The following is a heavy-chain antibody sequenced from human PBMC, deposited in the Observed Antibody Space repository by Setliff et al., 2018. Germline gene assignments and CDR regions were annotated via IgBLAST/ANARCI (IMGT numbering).Heavy chain of an antibody. D-gene: IGHD3-22*01. CDR3: ARVHYETSTYSPTLFDH. V-gene: IGHV3-11*01. CDR2: ISSSGSTI. CDR1: GFTFSDYY. Sequence: GGSLRLSCAASGFTFSDYYMSWIRQAPGKGLEWVSYISSSGSTIYYADSMKGRLTISRDNSKNSVFLQMNSLRVEDTAVYYCARVHYETSTYSPTLFDHWGQGALVTVSS. J-gene: IGHJ4*02.